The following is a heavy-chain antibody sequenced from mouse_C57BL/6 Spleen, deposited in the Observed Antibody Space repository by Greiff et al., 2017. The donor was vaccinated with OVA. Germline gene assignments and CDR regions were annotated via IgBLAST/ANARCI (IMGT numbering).Heavy chain of an antibody. Sequence: VQLQQPGAELVKPGASVKMSCKASGYTFTSYWITWVKQRPGQGLEWIGDIYPGSGSTNYNEKFKSKATLTVDTSSSTAYMQLSSLTSEDSAVYYCATHFTTVVATGFDYWGQGTTLTVSS. J-gene: IGHJ2*01. D-gene: IGHD1-1*01. V-gene: IGHV1-55*01. CDR1: GYTFTSYW. CDR2: IYPGSGST. CDR3: ATHFTTVVATGFDY.